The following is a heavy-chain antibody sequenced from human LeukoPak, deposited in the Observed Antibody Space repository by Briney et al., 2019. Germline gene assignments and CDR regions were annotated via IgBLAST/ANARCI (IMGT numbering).Heavy chain of an antibody. D-gene: IGHD6-19*01. CDR1: GASVSSGAYY. CDR2: IYYSGST. CDR3: ARDSSGWNDMDV. J-gene: IGHJ6*02. V-gene: IGHV4-31*03. Sequence: SETLSLTCTVSGASVSSGAYYWSWIRQHPGKGLEWIGYIYYSGSTYYNPSLKSRVTISVDTSKNQFSLKLSSVTAADTAVYYCARDSSGWNDMDVWGQGTTVTVSS.